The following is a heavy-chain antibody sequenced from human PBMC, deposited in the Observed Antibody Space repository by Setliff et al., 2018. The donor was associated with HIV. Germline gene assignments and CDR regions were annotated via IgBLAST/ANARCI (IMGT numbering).Heavy chain of an antibody. CDR3: AKELAASGLGYFDS. J-gene: IGHJ4*02. CDR2: ISASGTTT. CDR1: GFTFSGYA. V-gene: IGHV3-23*01. D-gene: IGHD3-22*01. Sequence: QAGGSLRLSCAASGFTFSGYAVSWVRQAPGKGLEWVSGISASGTTTEYADSVKGRLTISRDNSKNTLYLQMNSLRTDDTAIYYCAKELAASGLGYFDSWGRGILVTVSS.